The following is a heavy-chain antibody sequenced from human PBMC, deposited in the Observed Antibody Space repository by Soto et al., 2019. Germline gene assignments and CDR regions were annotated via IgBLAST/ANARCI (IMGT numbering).Heavy chain of an antibody. CDR1: GGSISSGDYY. V-gene: IGHV4-30-4*01. CDR2: IYYSGST. D-gene: IGHD2-15*01. J-gene: IGHJ5*02. CDR3: ARAHSGYCDGGSCYSWNWFVP. Sequence: SETLSLTCTVSGGSISSGDYYWSWIRQPPGKGLEWIGYIYYSGSTYYNPSLKSRVSISVDTSKNQFSLKLSSVTAADTAMYYCARAHSGYCDGGSCYSWNWFVPWGKGTLVTVSS.